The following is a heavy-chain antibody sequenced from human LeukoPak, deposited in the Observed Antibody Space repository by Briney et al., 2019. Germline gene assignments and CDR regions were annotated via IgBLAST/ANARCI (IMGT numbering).Heavy chain of an antibody. CDR1: GFTFSTYS. CDR2: ISYSSSAI. J-gene: IGHJ4*02. Sequence: PGGSLRLSCAASGFTFSTYSMNWVRQAPGKGLEWASYISYSSSAIYYADSVKGRFTISRDKAKSTLYLQMNSLRVEDTAVYYCARSANYFDTSGQDYWGQGTLVTVSS. D-gene: IGHD3-22*01. CDR3: ARSANYFDTSGQDY. V-gene: IGHV3-48*01.